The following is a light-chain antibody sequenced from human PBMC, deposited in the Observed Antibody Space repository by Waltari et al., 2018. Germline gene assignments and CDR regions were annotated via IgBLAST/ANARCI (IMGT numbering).Light chain of an antibody. CDR3: TSYTSSHSLV. CDR2: DVS. J-gene: IGLJ1*01. V-gene: IGLV2-14*03. CDR1: SRDVGNYDW. Sequence: QSALTQPASVSGSPGQSITISCTGTSRDVGNYDWVSWYQQHPGKAPKVVIFDVSSRPSGVSNRFSGSKSGNTASLTISGLQAEDEADYYCTSYTSSHSLVFGTGTKVTVL.